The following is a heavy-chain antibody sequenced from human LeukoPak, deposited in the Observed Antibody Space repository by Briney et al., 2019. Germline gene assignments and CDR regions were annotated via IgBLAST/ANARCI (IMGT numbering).Heavy chain of an antibody. J-gene: IGHJ4*02. Sequence: SGPTLVKPTQTLTLTCTFSGFSLTTNGVGVGWVRQPPGRALEWLALIYWDDDARYSPSLRTRLTITKDTSKKQVVLTMTNMDPADTATYYCAHRPNSGWYYFDYWGQGTLVTVSS. D-gene: IGHD2/OR15-2a*01. CDR1: GFSLTTNGVG. CDR3: AHRPNSGWYYFDY. CDR2: IYWDDDA. V-gene: IGHV2-5*02.